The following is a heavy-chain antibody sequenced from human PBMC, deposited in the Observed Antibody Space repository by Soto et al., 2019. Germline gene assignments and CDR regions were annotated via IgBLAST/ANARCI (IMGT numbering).Heavy chain of an antibody. Sequence: EVQLLESGGGLVQPGRSLRLSCAASGFTFSNYAMSWVRQAPGKGLDWVSAISGSGGTTYYADSVKGRFTISRDNSKNTPFLQMNILRAEDAAVYYCAKFFAEKGSNSGWRWSVDYWGQGTLVTVSS. CDR3: AKFFAEKGSNSGWRWSVDY. J-gene: IGHJ4*02. CDR1: GFTFSNYA. D-gene: IGHD6-25*01. CDR2: ISGSGGTT. V-gene: IGHV3-23*01.